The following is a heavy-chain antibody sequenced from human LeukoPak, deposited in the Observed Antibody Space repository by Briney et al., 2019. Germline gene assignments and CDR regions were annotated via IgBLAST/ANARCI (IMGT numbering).Heavy chain of an antibody. Sequence: GGSLRLSCAASGFTFSSYGMHWVRQAPGKGLQWVAVISYDGSNKYYADSVKGRFTISRDNSKNTLYLQMNSLRAEDTAVYYCAKDEKYLEVVTATGKPIDYWGQGTLVTVSS. J-gene: IGHJ4*02. CDR3: AKDEKYLEVVTATGKPIDY. CDR1: GFTFSSYG. CDR2: ISYDGSNK. D-gene: IGHD2-15*01. V-gene: IGHV3-30*18.